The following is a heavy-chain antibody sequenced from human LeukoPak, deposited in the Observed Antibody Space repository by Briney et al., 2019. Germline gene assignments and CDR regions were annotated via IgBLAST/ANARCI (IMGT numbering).Heavy chain of an antibody. J-gene: IGHJ3*02. CDR3: ARITSGTRAALEEDAFDI. Sequence: GASVKVSCKASGYTFTGYYMHWVRQAPGQGLEWMGWINPNSGGTNYAQKFQGRVTMTRDTSISTAYMELSRLRSDDTAVYYCARITSGTRAALEEDAFDIWGQGTMVTVSS. CDR1: GYTFTGYY. D-gene: IGHD1-1*01. CDR2: INPNSGGT. V-gene: IGHV1-2*02.